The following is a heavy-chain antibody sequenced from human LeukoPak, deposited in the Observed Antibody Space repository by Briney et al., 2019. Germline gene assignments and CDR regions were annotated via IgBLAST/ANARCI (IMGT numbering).Heavy chain of an antibody. Sequence: PGGSLRLSCAASGFTVSSNYMSWVRQAPGKGLEWVAVIWYDGSNKYYADSVKGRFTISRDNSKNTLYLQMNSLRVEDTAVYYCAREGTPMVQYHYYGMDVWGQGTTVTVSS. CDR2: IWYDGSNK. CDR3: AREGTPMVQYHYYGMDV. D-gene: IGHD3-10*01. CDR1: GFTVSSNY. V-gene: IGHV3-33*08. J-gene: IGHJ6*02.